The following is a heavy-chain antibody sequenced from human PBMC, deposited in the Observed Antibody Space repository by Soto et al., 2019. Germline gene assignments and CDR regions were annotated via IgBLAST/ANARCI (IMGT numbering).Heavy chain of an antibody. Sequence: LRLSCAASGFTFSSYSMNWVRQAPGKGLEWVSYISSSSSTIYYADSVKGRFTISRDNAKSSLYLQMNSLRDEDTAVYYCARDPSSGWYELDYWGQGTLVTVSS. CDR1: GFTFSSYS. D-gene: IGHD6-19*01. J-gene: IGHJ4*02. CDR3: ARDPSSGWYELDY. V-gene: IGHV3-48*02. CDR2: ISSSSSTI.